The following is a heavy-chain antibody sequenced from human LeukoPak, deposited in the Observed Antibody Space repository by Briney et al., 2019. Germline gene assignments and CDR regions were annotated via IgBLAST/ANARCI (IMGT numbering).Heavy chain of an antibody. D-gene: IGHD3-22*01. CDR2: IYHSGST. CDR3: AREGDSSGYYPREFDY. J-gene: IGHJ4*02. CDR1: GYSISSGYY. V-gene: IGHV4-38-2*01. Sequence: SETLSLICAVSGYSISSGYYWGWIRQPPGKGLGWIGSIYHSGSTYYNPSLKSRVTISVDTSKNQFSLKLSSVTAADTAVYYCAREGDSSGYYPREFDYWGQGTLVTVSS.